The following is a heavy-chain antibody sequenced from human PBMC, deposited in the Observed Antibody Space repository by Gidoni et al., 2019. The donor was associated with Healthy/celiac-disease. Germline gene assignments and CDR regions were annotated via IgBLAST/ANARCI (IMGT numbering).Heavy chain of an antibody. CDR3: ARPAGYYYGSGNYFDY. Sequence: QVQLVQSGAEVKKPGSSVKVSCKASGGTFSSYAISWVRQAPGQGLEWMGGISPIFGTANYAQKFQGRVTITADESTSTAYMELSSLRSEDTAVYYCARPAGYYYGSGNYFDYWGQGTLVTVSS. D-gene: IGHD3-10*01. V-gene: IGHV1-69*01. J-gene: IGHJ4*02. CDR1: GGTFSSYA. CDR2: ISPIFGTA.